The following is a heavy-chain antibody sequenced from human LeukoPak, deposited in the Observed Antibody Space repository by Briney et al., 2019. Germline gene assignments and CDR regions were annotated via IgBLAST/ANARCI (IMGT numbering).Heavy chain of an antibody. Sequence: PGGSLRLSCAASGFSFSIHWMSGVRQAPGKGREGVANIKQDGGKKYDVGYVKGRFTISRDKDKNSLFLQMNSLRAEDTAVYYCARADYYGSGSPYPDYWAREPWSPSPQ. D-gene: IGHD3-10*01. CDR2: IKQDGGKK. J-gene: IGHJ4*02. CDR1: GFSFSIHW. CDR3: ARADYYGSGSPYPDY. V-gene: IGHV3-7*05.